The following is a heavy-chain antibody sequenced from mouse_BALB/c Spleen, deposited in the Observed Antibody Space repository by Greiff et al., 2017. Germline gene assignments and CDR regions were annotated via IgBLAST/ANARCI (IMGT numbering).Heavy chain of an antibody. Sequence: EVKVEESGGGLVQPGGSMKLSCVASGFTFSNYWMNWVRQSPEKGLEWVAEIRLKSNNYATHYAESVKGRFTISRDDSKSSVYLQMNNLRAEDTGIYYCTRSITTSWAYWGQGTLVTVSA. CDR1: GFTFSNYW. CDR3: TRSITTSWAY. CDR2: IRLKSNNYAT. V-gene: IGHV6-6*02. J-gene: IGHJ3*01. D-gene: IGHD1-1*01.